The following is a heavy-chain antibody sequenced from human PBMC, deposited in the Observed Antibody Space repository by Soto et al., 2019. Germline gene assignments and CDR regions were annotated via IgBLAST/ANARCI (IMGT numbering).Heavy chain of an antibody. D-gene: IGHD6-19*01. J-gene: IGHJ6*04. CDR1: GDSLRGQS. CDR3: AREDSYGWSGESSEV. Sequence: SETRSLTCAVVGDSLRGQSWNWIRQSPGKGLEWIGELDQSGGTNYNPSLKSRAIISDDTSKNQFSLTLTSVTAADTAVYYCAREDSYGWSGESSEVWGNGNTVNVSA. V-gene: IGHV4-34*01. CDR2: LDQSGGT.